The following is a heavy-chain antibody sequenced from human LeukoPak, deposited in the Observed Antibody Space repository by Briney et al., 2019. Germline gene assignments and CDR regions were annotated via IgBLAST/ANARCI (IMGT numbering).Heavy chain of an antibody. CDR3: ARGDYFDL. Sequence: TSETLSLTCTVSGGSISSYSWSWIRQPLVKGLEWIGYIYYSGSTNYNPSLKSRVTISVDTSKNQFSLKLSSVTAADTAVYYCARGDYFDLWGRGTLVTVSS. CDR2: IYYSGST. V-gene: IGHV4-59*01. CDR1: GGSISSYS. J-gene: IGHJ2*01.